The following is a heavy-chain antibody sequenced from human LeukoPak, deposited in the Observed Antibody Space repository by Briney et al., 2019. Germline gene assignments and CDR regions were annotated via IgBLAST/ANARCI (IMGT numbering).Heavy chain of an antibody. Sequence: ASVKVSCKASGYTFTSYGISWVRQAPGQGLEWMGWISAYNGNTHYAQKLQGRVTLTTDTSTSIAYMDLRSLRSDDTAVYYCARGGYYYDLDYWGQGTLVTVSS. D-gene: IGHD3-22*01. J-gene: IGHJ4*02. CDR3: ARGGYYYDLDY. CDR2: ISAYNGNT. V-gene: IGHV1-18*01. CDR1: GYTFTSYG.